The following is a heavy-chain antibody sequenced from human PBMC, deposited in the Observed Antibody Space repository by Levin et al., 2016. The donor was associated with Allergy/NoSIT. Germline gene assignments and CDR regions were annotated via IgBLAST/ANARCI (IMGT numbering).Heavy chain of an antibody. CDR3: ARGWRSSTD. J-gene: IGHJ4*02. V-gene: IGHV4-59*03. CDR2: ISTSGNT. Sequence: SETLSLTCTVSGGSITSHSWSWFRQPPGKGLEWIGFISTSGNTNYNPSLKSRVTISVHTSKNQFFLRLSSLTVADTAVYYCARGWRSSTDWGQGTLVTVSS. CDR1: GGSITSHS. D-gene: IGHD2-2*01.